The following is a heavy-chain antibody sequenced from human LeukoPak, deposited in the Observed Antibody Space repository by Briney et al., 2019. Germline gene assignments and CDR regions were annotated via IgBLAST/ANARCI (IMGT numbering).Heavy chain of an antibody. Sequence: GASVKVSCKASGYTLTGYYMHWVRQAPGQGLEWMGWINPNSGGTNYAQKFQGRVTMTRDTSISTAYMELSRLRSDDTAVYYCAREEHDILTGYTSYYYMDVWGKGTTVTVSS. CDR3: AREEHDILTGYTSYYYMDV. CDR1: GYTLTGYY. CDR2: INPNSGGT. V-gene: IGHV1-2*02. J-gene: IGHJ6*03. D-gene: IGHD3-9*01.